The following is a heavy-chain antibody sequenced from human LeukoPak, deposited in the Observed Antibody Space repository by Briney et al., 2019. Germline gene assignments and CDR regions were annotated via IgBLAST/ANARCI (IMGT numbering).Heavy chain of an antibody. CDR3: ASHSIGWFG. Sequence: PGGSLRLSCATSGFTFNSYWMSWVRQAPGKGLEWVANIKPDGSEKYYVASVTGRFTISRDNAKNSLYLQMNSLRADDTAVYYCASHSIGWFGWGQGTLVTVSS. CDR1: GFTFNSYW. D-gene: IGHD6-19*01. V-gene: IGHV3-7*01. CDR2: IKPDGSEK. J-gene: IGHJ4*02.